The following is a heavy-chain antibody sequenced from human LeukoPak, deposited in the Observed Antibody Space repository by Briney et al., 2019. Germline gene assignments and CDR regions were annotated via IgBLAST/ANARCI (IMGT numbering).Heavy chain of an antibody. CDR2: ISYDGGNK. V-gene: IGHV3-30*03. J-gene: IGHJ4*02. D-gene: IGHD5-24*01. CDR1: GFTFSSYS. CDR3: ARDKLHQNYFDY. Sequence: PGGSLRLSCAASGFTFSSYSMNWVRQAPGKGLEWVAVISYDGGNKYYADSVKGRFTISRDNSKNTLYLQMNSLRAEDTAVYYCARDKLHQNYFDYWGQGTLVTVSS.